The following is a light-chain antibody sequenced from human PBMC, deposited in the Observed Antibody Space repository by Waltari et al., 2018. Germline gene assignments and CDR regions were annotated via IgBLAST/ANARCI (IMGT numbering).Light chain of an antibody. CDR1: QNINTF. J-gene: IGKJ4*01. CDR2: DAS. Sequence: VVLTQSPATLSLSAGEGATHSCRASQNINTFYSWYQQKPGQAPRLLIYDASNRSTGVPVRFSGGGSGTDFTLTISSLEPEDFAVYYCQQRAVWPPNFGGGTKVEIK. CDR3: QQRAVWPPN. V-gene: IGKV3-11*01.